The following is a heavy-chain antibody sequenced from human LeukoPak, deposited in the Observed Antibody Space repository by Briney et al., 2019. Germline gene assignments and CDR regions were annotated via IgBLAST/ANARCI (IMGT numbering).Heavy chain of an antibody. CDR3: ARSSGSYRPFDS. Sequence: GGSLRLSCAASGFTFSSFEMNWVRQAPGKGLEWISHISHTGDIKYADSVKGRFIISRDNAKNSQYLQMTSLRADDTAVYYCARSSGSYRPFDSWGQGTLVTVSS. J-gene: IGHJ4*02. V-gene: IGHV3-48*03. D-gene: IGHD3-22*01. CDR2: ISHTGDI. CDR1: GFTFSSFE.